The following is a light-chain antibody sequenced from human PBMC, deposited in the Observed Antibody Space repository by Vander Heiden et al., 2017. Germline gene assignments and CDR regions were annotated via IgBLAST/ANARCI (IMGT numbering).Light chain of an antibody. Sequence: QSVLTPPPSVSGAPGQRIIISCTGRSSNIGAGYGVHWYQQLPGTAPKLLIYGNTNRPSGVPDRFSGSKSGTSASLAITGLQAEDEAYYYCQSYDSSLSVVFGGGTKLTVL. CDR3: QSYDSSLSVV. CDR1: SSNIGAGYG. CDR2: GNT. V-gene: IGLV1-40*01. J-gene: IGLJ2*01.